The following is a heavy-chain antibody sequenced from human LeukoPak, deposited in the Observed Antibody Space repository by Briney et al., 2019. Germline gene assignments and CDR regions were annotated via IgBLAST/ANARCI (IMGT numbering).Heavy chain of an antibody. CDR3: MRDWPDTLGAH. D-gene: IGHD1-26*01. J-gene: IGHJ4*02. Sequence: GGSLRPSCVFSGFSLSNYWMTWVRQAPGKGPEWVAIINGDGSERYYVDSVKGRFAISRDNARNTLDLQMNSLRVEDTAMYYCMRDWPDTLGAHWGQGSLVSVSS. V-gene: IGHV3-7*01. CDR2: INGDGSER. CDR1: GFSLSNYW.